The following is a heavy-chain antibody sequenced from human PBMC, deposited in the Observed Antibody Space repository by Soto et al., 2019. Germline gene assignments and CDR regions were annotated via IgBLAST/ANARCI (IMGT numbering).Heavy chain of an antibody. CDR3: AMGRYCSGGSCYPPDYYYGMDV. Sequence: GSLRLSCAASGFTFSSYSMNWVRQAPGKGLEWVSSISSSSSYIYYADSVKGRFTISRDNAKNSLYLQMNSLRAEDTAVYYCAMGRYCSGGSCYPPDYYYGMDVWGQGTTVTVSS. V-gene: IGHV3-21*01. D-gene: IGHD2-15*01. J-gene: IGHJ6*02. CDR2: ISSSSSYI. CDR1: GFTFSSYS.